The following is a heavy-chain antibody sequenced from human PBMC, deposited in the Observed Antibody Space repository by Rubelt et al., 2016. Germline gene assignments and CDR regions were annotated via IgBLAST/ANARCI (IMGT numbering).Heavy chain of an antibody. CDR2: IYPDSDT. V-gene: IGHV5-51*01. D-gene: IGHD3-3*01. CDR1: PYSFTNYW. Sequence: EVQLVQSGAEVKRPGESLKISCKGSPYSFTNYWIGWVRQMPGKGLEWMGIIYPDSDTRYIPSFQGQVTISADQSIDTAYLQWSSLKASDTAMYFCARQPSGYFAQDHWGQGTLVTVSS. CDR3: ARQPSGYFAQDH. J-gene: IGHJ4*02.